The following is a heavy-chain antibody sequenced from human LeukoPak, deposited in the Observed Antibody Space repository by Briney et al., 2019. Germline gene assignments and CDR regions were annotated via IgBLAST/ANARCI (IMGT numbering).Heavy chain of an antibody. V-gene: IGHV3-66*01. D-gene: IGHD1-7*01. J-gene: IGHJ4*02. Sequence: GVSLRLSCAASGFTLSSNYMSWVRQAPGKGLEWVSVIYSGAGTYYADSVKGRFTISRDNSKNTVYLQMNSLRAEDTAVYYCARGQITGTTNWFDYWGQGTLVTVSS. CDR2: IYSGAGT. CDR1: GFTLSSNY. CDR3: ARGQITGTTNWFDY.